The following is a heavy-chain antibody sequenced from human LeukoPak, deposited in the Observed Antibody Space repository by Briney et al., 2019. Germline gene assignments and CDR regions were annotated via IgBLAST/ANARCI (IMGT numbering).Heavy chain of an antibody. CDR3: ARDIRDYYYYGMDV. J-gene: IGHJ6*02. CDR2: ISSSGSTI. V-gene: IGHV3-11*01. Sequence: GGSLRLSCAASGFTFSDYYMSWIRQAPGKGLEWVSYISSSGSTIYYADSVKGRFTISRDNAKNSLYLQMNSLRAEDTAVYYCARDIRDYYYYGMDVWGQGTTVTVSS. CDR1: GFTFSDYY. D-gene: IGHD1-14*01.